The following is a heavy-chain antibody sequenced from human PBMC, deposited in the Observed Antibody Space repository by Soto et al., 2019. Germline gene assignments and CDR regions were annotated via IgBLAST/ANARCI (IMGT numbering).Heavy chain of an antibody. CDR2: FDPEDGET. Sequence: ASVKVSCKVSGYTLTELSMHWVRQAPGKGLEWMGGFDPEDGETIYAQKFQGRVTMTEDTSTDTAYMELSSLRSEDTAVYYCATLEDLGYCSSTSCYYAYWGQGTLVTVSS. V-gene: IGHV1-24*01. J-gene: IGHJ4*02. CDR1: GYTLTELS. D-gene: IGHD2-2*01. CDR3: ATLEDLGYCSSTSCYYAY.